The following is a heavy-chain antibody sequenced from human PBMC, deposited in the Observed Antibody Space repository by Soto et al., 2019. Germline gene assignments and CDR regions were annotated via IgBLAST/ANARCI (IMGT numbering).Heavy chain of an antibody. J-gene: IGHJ4*02. CDR1: GFMFSSYT. D-gene: IGHD2-2*01. Sequence: VGSLRLSCTASGFMFSSYTMNWVRQAPGKGLEWVSSVSSRGDIYYADSLEGRFTISRDDAKNSLYLQMNSLRAEDTAVYYCARGCSSASCYYYWGQGTLVTVSS. CDR2: VSSRGDI. CDR3: ARGCSSASCYYY. V-gene: IGHV3-21*01.